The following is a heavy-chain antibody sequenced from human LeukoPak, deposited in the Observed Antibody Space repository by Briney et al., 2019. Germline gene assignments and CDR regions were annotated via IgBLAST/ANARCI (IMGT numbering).Heavy chain of an antibody. D-gene: IGHD3-10*01. Sequence: PGRSLRLSCAPSGSTFSSYAISWGRQAPGKGLEWVSAITGSGGSTHYADSVKGRFPISRDNSKNTLYLQMNSLRAEDTAVYYCAQSGSGSYLYYFDYWGQGTLVTVSS. CDR2: ITGSGGST. CDR1: GSTFSSYA. CDR3: AQSGSGSYLYYFDY. J-gene: IGHJ4*02. V-gene: IGHV3-23*01.